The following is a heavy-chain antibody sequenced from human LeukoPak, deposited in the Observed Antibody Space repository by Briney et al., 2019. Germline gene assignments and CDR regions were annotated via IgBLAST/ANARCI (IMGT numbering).Heavy chain of an antibody. CDR3: AAIVVAPPAIAY. CDR1: GGSISIDAYF. CDR2: ISYSGST. V-gene: IGHV4-31*03. D-gene: IGHD2-2*01. Sequence: PSETLSLTCTVSGGSISIDAYFCSWIRQHPGKGLEWIGYISYSGSTYYNPSLKSRITISVDTSKNQFSLNLSSVTAADTAVYFCAAIVVAPPAIAYWGQGTLVTVSS. J-gene: IGHJ4*02.